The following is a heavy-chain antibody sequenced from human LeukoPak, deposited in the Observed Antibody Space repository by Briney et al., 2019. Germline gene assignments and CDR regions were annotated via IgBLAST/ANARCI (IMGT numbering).Heavy chain of an antibody. D-gene: IGHD3-9*01. V-gene: IGHV3-73*01. CDR3: TSRAPYYDVLTGYYRDYYYGVDV. CDR1: GFTFSGSA. Sequence: GGSLRLSCAASGFTFSGSAMHWVRQASGQGLEWVGRIRSKVNSYATAYAASLKGRFTISRDDSKNTAYLQMNSLKTEDTAVYYCTSRAPYYDVLTGYYRDYYYGVDVWGQGTTVTVSS. CDR2: IRSKVNSYAT. J-gene: IGHJ6*02.